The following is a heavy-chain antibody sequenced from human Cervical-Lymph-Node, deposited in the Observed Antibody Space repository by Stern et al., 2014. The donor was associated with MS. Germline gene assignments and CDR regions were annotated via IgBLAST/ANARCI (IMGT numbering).Heavy chain of an antibody. Sequence: QLQLQESGPGLVKPSGTLSLTCAVSGGSIITSNWWSWVRQPPGKRLEWIGEIYHSGSTNYNPSLKSRVTMSVDKSKNQFSLELKSLTAADTAVYYCASMPSSIYGAFDLWGQGTMVTVSS. D-gene: IGHD2-2*01. V-gene: IGHV4-4*02. CDR2: IYHSGST. J-gene: IGHJ3*01. CDR1: GGSIITSNW. CDR3: ASMPSSIYGAFDL.